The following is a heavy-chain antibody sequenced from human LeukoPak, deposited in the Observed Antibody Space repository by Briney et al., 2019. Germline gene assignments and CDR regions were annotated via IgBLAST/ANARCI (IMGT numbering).Heavy chain of an antibody. CDR3: ARDQYDTWSRRGNFDS. CDR1: RFTFSSYW. CDR2: INQNGNEK. V-gene: IGHV3-7*03. J-gene: IGHJ4*02. D-gene: IGHD3-3*01. Sequence: GGSLRLSCAASRFTFSSYWMNWVRQAPGKGLEWVANINQNGNEKYYVDSVKGRFTISRDNAKNSLYLQMNSLRAEDTAVFYCARDQYDTWSRRGNFDSWGQGTLVIVSS.